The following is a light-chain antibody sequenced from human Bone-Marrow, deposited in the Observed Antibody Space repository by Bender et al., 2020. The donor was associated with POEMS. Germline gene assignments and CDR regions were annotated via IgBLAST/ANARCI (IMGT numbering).Light chain of an antibody. CDR3: NARDSSGDRLL. Sequence: SSELTQDPAVSVALGQTVRITCQGDSLRRYYASWYQQKSGQAPRLIIYGERNRPSGIPDRFSASSSGSTASLTITGAQADDEADYYCNARDSSGDRLLFGGGTKVTVL. V-gene: IGLV3-19*01. CDR1: SLRRYY. J-gene: IGLJ3*02. CDR2: GER.